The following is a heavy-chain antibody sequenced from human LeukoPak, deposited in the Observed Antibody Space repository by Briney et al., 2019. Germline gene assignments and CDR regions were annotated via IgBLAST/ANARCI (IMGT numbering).Heavy chain of an antibody. Sequence: GGSLRLSCAASGFTFSSYWMSWVRQAPGKGLEWVANIKQDESEKDYVDSVKGRFTISRDNAKNSLYLQMSSLRAEDTAVYYCATYSGAHHKTFDDWGQGTLVTVSS. CDR1: GFTFSSYW. D-gene: IGHD1-26*01. CDR2: IKQDESEK. J-gene: IGHJ4*02. V-gene: IGHV3-7*03. CDR3: ATYSGAHHKTFDD.